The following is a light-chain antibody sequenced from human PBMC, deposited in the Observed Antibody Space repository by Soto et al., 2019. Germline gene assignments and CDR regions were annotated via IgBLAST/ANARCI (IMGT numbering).Light chain of an antibody. CDR2: GAS. V-gene: IGKV3-15*01. CDR1: QSVSTH. CDR3: QQYHSWPPLT. J-gene: IGKJ4*01. Sequence: EIVMTQSPATLSVSPGERATLSCRASQSVSTHLAWYQQKRGQAPRLVMYGASTRAAGVSARFSGSGSGTEFTLTVSSLQSEDFAIYYCQQYHSWPPLTFGGGTKVELK.